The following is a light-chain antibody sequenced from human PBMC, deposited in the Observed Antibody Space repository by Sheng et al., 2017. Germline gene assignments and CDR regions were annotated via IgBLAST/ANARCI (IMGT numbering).Light chain of an antibody. CDR2: KDT. CDR3: QSADSTGSYV. Sequence: SYELTQPPSVSVSPGQTARITCSGDALPKQYAYWYQQKPAQAPVLVIYKDTVRPSGIPERFSGSSSGTTVTLVISGVKAEDEADYYCQSADSTGSYVFGSGTTVTVL. J-gene: IGLJ1*01. CDR1: ALPKQY. V-gene: IGLV3-25*03.